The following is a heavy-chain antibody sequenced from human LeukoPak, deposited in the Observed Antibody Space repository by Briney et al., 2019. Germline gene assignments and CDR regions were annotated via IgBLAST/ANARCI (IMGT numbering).Heavy chain of an antibody. D-gene: IGHD4-11*01. V-gene: IGHV3-21*01. CDR3: ASSDYDAFDI. J-gene: IGHJ3*02. CDR1: GFTFDDYA. CDR2: ISSSSSYI. Sequence: GGSLRLSCAASGFTFDDYAMHWVRQAPGKGLEGVSSISSSSSYIYYADSVKGRFTISRDNAKNSLYLQMNSLRAEDTAVYYCASSDYDAFDIWGQGTMVTVSS.